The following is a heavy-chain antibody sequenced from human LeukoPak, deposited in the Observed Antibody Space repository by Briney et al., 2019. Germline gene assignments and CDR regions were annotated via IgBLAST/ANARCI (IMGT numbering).Heavy chain of an antibody. CDR1: GFTFSSYD. J-gene: IGHJ4*02. CDR3: ARGDSSGYQRNTKLDY. D-gene: IGHD3-22*01. V-gene: IGHV3-13*01. CDR2: IGTAGDT. Sequence: GGSLRLSWAASGFTFSSYDMHWVRQTTGKGLEWGSVIGTAGDTYYPGSVKGRFTISGENAKNSLYLKMNSLRAGDTAVYYCARGDSSGYQRNTKLDYWGQGTLVTVSS.